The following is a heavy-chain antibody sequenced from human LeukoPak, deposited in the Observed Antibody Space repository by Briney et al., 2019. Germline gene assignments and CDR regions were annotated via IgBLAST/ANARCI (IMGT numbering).Heavy chain of an antibody. CDR2: INPNSGGT. CDR3: ARGDVLLWFGESNYYFDY. Sequence: ASVKVSCKASGYTFTGYYMHWVRQAPGQGLEWMGWINPNSGGTNYAQKFQGRVTMTRDTSISTAYMELSRLRSDDTAVYYCARGDVLLWFGESNYYFDYWGQGTLVTVSS. CDR1: GYTFTGYY. D-gene: IGHD3-10*01. V-gene: IGHV1-2*02. J-gene: IGHJ4*02.